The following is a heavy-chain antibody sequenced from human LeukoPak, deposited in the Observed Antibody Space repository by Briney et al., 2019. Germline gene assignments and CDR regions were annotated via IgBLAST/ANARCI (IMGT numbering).Heavy chain of an antibody. J-gene: IGHJ4*02. CDR2: IYYSGST. D-gene: IGHD4-23*01. V-gene: IGHV4-31*03. Sequence: PSETLSLTCTVSGGSISSGGYYWSWIRQHPGKGLEWIGYIYYSGSTYYNPSLKNRVTISVDTSKNQFSLKLSSVTAADTAVYYCARAVGYGGNSGGFDYWGQGTLVTVSS. CDR3: ARAVGYGGNSGGFDY. CDR1: GGSISSGGYY.